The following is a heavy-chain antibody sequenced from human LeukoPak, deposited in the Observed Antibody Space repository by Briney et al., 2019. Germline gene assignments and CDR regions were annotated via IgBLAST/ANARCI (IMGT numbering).Heavy chain of an antibody. J-gene: IGHJ5*02. D-gene: IGHD3-3*01. CDR1: GFTFSSYA. CDR2: ISGSGGST. CDR3: AKGLTIFGNNWFDP. Sequence: PGGSLRLSCAASGFTFSSYAMSWVRQAPGKGLEWVSAISGSGGSTYYADSVKGRFTISRDNSKNSLYLQMNSLRAEDTAVYYCAKGLTIFGNNWFDPWGQGTLVTVSS. V-gene: IGHV3-23*01.